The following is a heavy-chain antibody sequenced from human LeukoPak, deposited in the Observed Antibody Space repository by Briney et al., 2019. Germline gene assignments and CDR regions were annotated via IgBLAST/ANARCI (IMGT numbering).Heavy chain of an antibody. CDR2: ISGSGGST. Sequence: GASLRLSCTASGFTFSSYAMSWVRQAPGKGLEWVSAISGSGGSTYYADSVKGRFTISRDNSKNTLYLQMNSLRAEDTAVYYCAKDLGGWVYGMDVWGQGTTVTVSS. J-gene: IGHJ6*02. V-gene: IGHV3-23*01. D-gene: IGHD6-19*01. CDR1: GFTFSSYA. CDR3: AKDLGGWVYGMDV.